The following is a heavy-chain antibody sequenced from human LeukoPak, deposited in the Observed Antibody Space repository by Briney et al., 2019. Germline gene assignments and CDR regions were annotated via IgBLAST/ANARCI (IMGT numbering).Heavy chain of an antibody. CDR2: MYSSGST. CDR3: AREGGRVKAIGTFDI. J-gene: IGHJ3*02. V-gene: IGHV4-4*07. D-gene: IGHD2-21*01. CDR1: GGSISGHY. Sequence: SETLSLTCTVSGGSISGHYWSWIRQPPGKGLEWIGRMYSSGSTNYNPPLKSRVIMSVDTSKNQFSLKLRSVTAADTAVYYCAREGGRVKAIGTFDIWGEGTMVTVSS.